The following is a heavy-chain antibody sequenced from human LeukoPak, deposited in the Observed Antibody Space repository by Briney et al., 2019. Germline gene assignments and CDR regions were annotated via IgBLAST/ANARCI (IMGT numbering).Heavy chain of an antibody. V-gene: IGHV1-46*01. CDR1: GYTFTSYY. J-gene: IGHJ5*02. CDR2: INASVGST. D-gene: IGHD4-17*01. Sequence: ASVKVSCTASGYTFTSYYVLCVRQAPGQGLEGMGIINASVGSTSYAQKFQDRVTMTRDTSTSTVYMELSSLRSEYTAVYYCARGNDYSDINWFDPWGQGTLVTVSS. CDR3: ARGNDYSDINWFDP.